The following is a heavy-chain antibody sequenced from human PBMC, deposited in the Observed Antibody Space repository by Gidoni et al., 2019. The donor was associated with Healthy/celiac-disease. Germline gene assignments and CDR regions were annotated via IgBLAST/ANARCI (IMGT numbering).Heavy chain of an antibody. CDR1: GYPFTSYG. CDR3: ARAPTTVTTPDC. J-gene: IGHJ4*02. D-gene: IGHD4-17*01. Sequence: QVQLGQSGAEVQKPGASGKVHGTASGYPFTSYGISWVRQAPGQGLEWMGWISAYNGNTNYAQKPQCRVTMTTDTSTSTAYMELRSLRSDDSAVYYCARAPTTVTTPDCWGQGTLVTVSS. CDR2: ISAYNGNT. V-gene: IGHV1-18*01.